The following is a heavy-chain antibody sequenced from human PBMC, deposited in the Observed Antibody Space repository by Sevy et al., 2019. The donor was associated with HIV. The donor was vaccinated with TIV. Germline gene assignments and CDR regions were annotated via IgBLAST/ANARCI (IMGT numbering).Heavy chain of an antibody. D-gene: IGHD3-22*01. CDR1: GFTFSSYA. CDR3: AKDPRSTMIVVVINYFDY. V-gene: IGHV3-23*01. Sequence: GGSLRLSCAASGFTFSSYAMSWVRQAPGKGLEWVSAISGSGGSTYYADSVKGRFTISRDTTKNTLHLQMNSLRAEDTAVYYCAKDPRSTMIVVVINYFDYWGQGTLVTVSS. J-gene: IGHJ4*02. CDR2: ISGSGGST.